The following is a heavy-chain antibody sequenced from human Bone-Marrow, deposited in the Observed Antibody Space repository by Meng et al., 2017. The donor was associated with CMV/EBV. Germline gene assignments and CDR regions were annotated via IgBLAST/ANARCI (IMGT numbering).Heavy chain of an antibody. CDR3: ARGLDP. J-gene: IGHJ5*02. CDR1: GFTFSNAW. V-gene: IGHV3-15*05. Sequence: GESLKISCAASGFTFSNAWMSWVRQAPGKGLEWVGRIKSKTDGGTTDYAAPVKGRFTISRDDSKNTLYLQMNSLRAEDTAVYYCARGLDPWGQGTLVTVSS. CDR2: IKSKTDGGTT.